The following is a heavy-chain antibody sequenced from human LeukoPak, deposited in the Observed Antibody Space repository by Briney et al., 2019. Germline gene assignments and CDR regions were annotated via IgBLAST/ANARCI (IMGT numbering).Heavy chain of an antibody. V-gene: IGHV3-11*01. CDR3: ARDLDYYDRIFDY. D-gene: IGHD3-22*01. J-gene: IGHJ4*02. CDR2: ISSSGSTI. CDR1: AFTISDYY. Sequence: GGSLRLSCAASAFTISDYYMSWIRQAPGKGLEWDSYISSSGSTIYYADSVKGRFTISRDNAKNSLYLQMNSLRAEDTAVYYCARDLDYYDRIFDYWGQGTLATVSS.